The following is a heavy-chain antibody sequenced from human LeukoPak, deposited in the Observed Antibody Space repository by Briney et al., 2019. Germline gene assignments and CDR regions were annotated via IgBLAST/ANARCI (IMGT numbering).Heavy chain of an antibody. V-gene: IGHV3-30*18. CDR3: AKGHVLLWFGEA. J-gene: IGHJ5*02. CDR1: GFTFSSYG. D-gene: IGHD3-10*01. Sequence: GRSLRLSCAASGFTFSSYGMHWVRQAPGKGLEWVAVISYDGSNKCYADSVKGRFTISRDNSKNTLYLQMNSLRAEDTAVYYCAKGHVLLWFGEAWGQGTLVTVSS. CDR2: ISYDGSNK.